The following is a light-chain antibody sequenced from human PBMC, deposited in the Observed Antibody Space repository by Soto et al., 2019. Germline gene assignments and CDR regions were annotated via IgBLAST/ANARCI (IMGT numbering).Light chain of an antibody. CDR3: QQSGSSPWT. V-gene: IGKV3-11*01. Sequence: VLIQSGAPRSVYTREVATVSCRASQSVSIYLAWYQQKPGQAPRLLIYDASNRATGIPARFGGSGSGTDFTLTISRLEPEDFAVYYCQQSGSSPWTFGQVTNVDI. J-gene: IGKJ1*01. CDR2: DAS. CDR1: QSVSIY.